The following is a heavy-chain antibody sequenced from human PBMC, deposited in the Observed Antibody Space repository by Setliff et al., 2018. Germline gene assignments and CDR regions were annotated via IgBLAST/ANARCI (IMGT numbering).Heavy chain of an antibody. CDR1: GYSFTNYD. V-gene: IGHV1-8*02. CDR2: ISPNRGNK. D-gene: IGHD2-15*01. Sequence: ASVKVSCKTSGYSFTNYDINWVRQAPGQGLEWMGWISPNRGNKGYAQKFQGRVTMTWDTSTSTAYMELGNLRSEDTAIYYCARGRKGSTWTGDSWGPGTLVTVSS. J-gene: IGHJ5*02. CDR3: ARGRKGSTWTGDS.